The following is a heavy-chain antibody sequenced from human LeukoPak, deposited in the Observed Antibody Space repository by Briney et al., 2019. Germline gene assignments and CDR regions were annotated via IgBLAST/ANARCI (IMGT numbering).Heavy chain of an antibody. Sequence: SETLSLTCTVSGGSISSSSYYWGWIRQPPGKGLEWIGSIYYSGSTYYNPSLKSRVTISVDTSKNQFSLKLSSVTAADTAVYYCARTSGWVYYYYGMDVWGQGTTVTVSS. V-gene: IGHV4-39*07. CDR2: IYYSGST. CDR3: ARTSGWVYYYYGMDV. CDR1: GGSISSSSYY. D-gene: IGHD6-19*01. J-gene: IGHJ6*02.